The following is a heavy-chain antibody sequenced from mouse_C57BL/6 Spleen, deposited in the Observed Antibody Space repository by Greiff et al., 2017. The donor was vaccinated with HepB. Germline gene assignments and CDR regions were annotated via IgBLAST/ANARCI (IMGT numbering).Heavy chain of an antibody. V-gene: IGHV1-50*01. CDR3: ASHDGYFLAWFAY. Sequence: QVQLQQPGAELVKPGASVKLSCKASGYTFTSYWMQWVKQRPGQGLEWIGEIDPSDSYTNYNQKFKGKATLTVDTSSSTAYMQLSSLTSEDSAVYYCASHDGYFLAWFAYWGQGTLVTVSA. CDR2: IDPSDSYT. D-gene: IGHD2-3*01. CDR1: GYTFTSYW. J-gene: IGHJ3*01.